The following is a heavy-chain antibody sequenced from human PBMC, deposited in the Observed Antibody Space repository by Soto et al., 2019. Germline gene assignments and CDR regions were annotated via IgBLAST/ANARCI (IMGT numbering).Heavy chain of an antibody. D-gene: IGHD6-19*01. Sequence: HPGGSLRLSCAASGFTFDDYTMHWVRQAPGKGLEWVSLISWDGGSTYYADSVKGRFTISRDNSKNSLYLQMNSLRTEDTALYYCATTLSSGWSRYYYYGMDVWGQGTTVTVSS. CDR2: ISWDGGST. V-gene: IGHV3-43*01. CDR3: ATTLSSGWSRYYYYGMDV. J-gene: IGHJ6*02. CDR1: GFTFDDYT.